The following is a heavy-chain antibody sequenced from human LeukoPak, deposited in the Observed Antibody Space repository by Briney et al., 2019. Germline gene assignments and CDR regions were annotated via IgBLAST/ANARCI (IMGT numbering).Heavy chain of an antibody. CDR3: AKVRDYDSSGNPYWHFDL. Sequence: GGSLRLSCAASGFTFSSYGMSWVRQAPGKGLEWVSAVSGSGGSTYYADSVKGRFTVSRDNSKNTLYLQMNGLRAEDTAVYYCAKVRDYDSSGNPYWHFDLWGRGALVTVSS. CDR1: GFTFSSYG. V-gene: IGHV3-23*01. CDR2: VSGSGGST. D-gene: IGHD3-10*01. J-gene: IGHJ2*01.